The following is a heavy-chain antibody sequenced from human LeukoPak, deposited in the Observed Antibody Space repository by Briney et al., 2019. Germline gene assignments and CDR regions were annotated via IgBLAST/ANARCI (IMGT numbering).Heavy chain of an antibody. CDR1: GFTFSSYS. Sequence: GGSLRLSCAAPGFTFSSYSINWVPQAPGKGLEWVSSISSTGNYIYYADSVKGRFTVSRDNAKNSLYLQMNSLRAEDTALYYCARAPTVTTNIIYWYFDLWGRGTLVTVSS. D-gene: IGHD4-17*01. J-gene: IGHJ2*01. CDR2: ISSTGNYI. V-gene: IGHV3-21*01. CDR3: ARAPTVTTNIIYWYFDL.